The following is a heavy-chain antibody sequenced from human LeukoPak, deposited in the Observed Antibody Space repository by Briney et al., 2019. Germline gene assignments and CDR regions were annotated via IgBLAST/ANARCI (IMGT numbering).Heavy chain of an antibody. CDR2: IGPSGDKT. D-gene: IGHD3-10*02. Sequence: GGSLRLSCAASGFTFNIHGMNWVRQAPGKGPEWVSGIGPSGDKTYYADSVKGRFTISRDNAKNSLSLQMNSLRAEDTAVYYCAELGITMIGGVWGKGTTVTISS. CDR1: GFTFNIHG. V-gene: IGHV3-23*01. J-gene: IGHJ6*04. CDR3: AELGITMIGGV.